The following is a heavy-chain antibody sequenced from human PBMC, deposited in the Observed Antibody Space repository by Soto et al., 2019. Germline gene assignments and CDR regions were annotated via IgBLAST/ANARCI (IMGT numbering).Heavy chain of an antibody. CDR1: GDSLRSGSYH. V-gene: IGHV4-39*01. D-gene: IGHD2-21*01. CDR3: VRHVGDTLWYSDF. Sequence: QLQLQESGPGLVKPSETLSLTCTVSGDSLRSGSYHWGWIRQPPGKGLEWIGSIYYTGTTYYHPSLKSRVTISVDMSRNQITVKVGSVTAADTSTYYCVRHVGDTLWYSDFWGQGTLVAVSS. CDR2: IYYTGTT. J-gene: IGHJ4*02.